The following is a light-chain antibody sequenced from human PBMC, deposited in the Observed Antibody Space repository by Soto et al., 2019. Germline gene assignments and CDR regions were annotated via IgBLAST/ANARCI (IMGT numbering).Light chain of an antibody. J-gene: IGKJ4*01. CDR1: QSISSY. CDR2: AAS. V-gene: IGKV1-39*01. CDR3: QQSYSTPLT. Sequence: DIPMTQSPSSLSASVGDRVTITCRASQSISSYLNWYQQKPGKAPKLLIYAASSLQSGVPSRFSGSGSGTDFTLTNSSLQPEDFATYYCQQSYSTPLTFGGWTKVEIK.